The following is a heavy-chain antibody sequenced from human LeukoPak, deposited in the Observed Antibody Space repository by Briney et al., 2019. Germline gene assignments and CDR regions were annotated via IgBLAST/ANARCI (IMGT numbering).Heavy chain of an antibody. Sequence: SQTLSLTCAVSGGSISSGGYSWSWIRQPPGKGLEWIGYIYYSGSTYYNPSLKSRVTISVDTSKNQFSLKLSSVTAADTAVYYCARGVENWFDPWGQGALVTVSS. CDR3: ARGVENWFDP. CDR1: GGSISSGGYS. V-gene: IGHV4-30-2*05. J-gene: IGHJ5*02. D-gene: IGHD3-3*01. CDR2: IYYSGST.